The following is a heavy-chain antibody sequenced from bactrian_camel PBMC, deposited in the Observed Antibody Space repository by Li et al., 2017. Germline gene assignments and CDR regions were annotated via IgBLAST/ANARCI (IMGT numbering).Heavy chain of an antibody. CDR2: IGSSGST. Sequence: VQLVESGGGSVQAGGSLRLSCRVSGDTIRAYCFGWVRRAPGKEREGVAIIGSSGSTGYADSVKGRFTISQDNAKNMVYLQVNSLKAEDTAMYYCAAGWSFGVGTHLRRHYNYWGQGTQVTVS. J-gene: IGHJ4*01. CDR1: GDTIRAYC. CDR3: AAGWSFGVGTHLRRHYNY. D-gene: IGHD3*01. V-gene: IGHV3S67*01.